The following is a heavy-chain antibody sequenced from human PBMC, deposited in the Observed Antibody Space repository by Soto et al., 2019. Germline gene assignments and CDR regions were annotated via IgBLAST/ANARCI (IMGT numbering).Heavy chain of an antibody. CDR2: IYPGDSDT. Sequence: GESLKISCKGSGYSFTSYWIGWVRQMPGKGLEWMGIIYPGDSDTRYSPSFQGQVTISADKSISTAYLQWSSLKASDTAMYYCARRCSSTCCYNTGYSYGKPALDAFDIWGQGTMVTVSS. CDR1: GYSFTSYW. V-gene: IGHV5-51*01. CDR3: ARRCSSTCCYNTGYSYGKPALDAFDI. J-gene: IGHJ3*02. D-gene: IGHD2-2*02.